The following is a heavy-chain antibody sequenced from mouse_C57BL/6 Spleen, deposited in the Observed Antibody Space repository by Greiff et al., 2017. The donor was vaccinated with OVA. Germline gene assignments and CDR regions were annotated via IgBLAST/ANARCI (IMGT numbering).Heavy chain of an antibody. CDR1: GYTFTGYW. V-gene: IGHV1-9*01. CDR2: ILPGSGST. CDR3: ARPYYGSSSFAY. D-gene: IGHD1-1*01. Sequence: VQLQQSGAELMKPGASVKLSCKATGYTFTGYWIEWVKQRPGHGLEWIGEILPGSGSTNYNEKFKGKATFTADTSSNTAYMQISSLTTEDSAIYYCARPYYGSSSFAYWGQGTLVTVSA. J-gene: IGHJ3*01.